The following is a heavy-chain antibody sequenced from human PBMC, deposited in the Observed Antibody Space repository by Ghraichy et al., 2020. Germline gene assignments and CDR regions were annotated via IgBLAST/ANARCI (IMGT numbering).Heavy chain of an antibody. D-gene: IGHD1-14*01. CDR3: ARVPITSGFDS. V-gene: IGHV3-74*01. CDR2: INRDGITK. CDR1: GFTFSTYS. J-gene: IGHJ4*02. Sequence: GETLNISCTASGFTFSTYSMHWVRQAPGKGLVWVSNINRDGITKNYADSVKGRFTISRDNAKDTLHLQMTSLRAEYTAVYYCARVPITSGFDSWGQGTLVTVSS.